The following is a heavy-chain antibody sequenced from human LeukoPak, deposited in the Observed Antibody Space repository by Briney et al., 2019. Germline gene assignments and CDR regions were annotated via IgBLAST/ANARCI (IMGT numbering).Heavy chain of an antibody. CDR3: ARRGGGDCYYNMDA. CDR1: RFTFNNYV. Sequence: GASLRLSCAASRFTFNNYVMNWVRPAPGRGLEWVSTVTGSGFSTYYADSVKGRFTISRDNSKNTLFLQMNSLRVEDTAVYYCARRGGGDCYYNMDAWGQGTTVTVSS. D-gene: IGHD3-16*01. J-gene: IGHJ6*02. CDR2: VTGSGFST. V-gene: IGHV3-23*01.